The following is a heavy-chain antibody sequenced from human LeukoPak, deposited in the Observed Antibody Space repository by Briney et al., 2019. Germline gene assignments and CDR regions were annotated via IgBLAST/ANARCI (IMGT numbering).Heavy chain of an antibody. D-gene: IGHD2-15*01. Sequence: GESLKISCKGSGYSFSNYWIGWVRQMPGKGLEWMGIIYPGDSRTKYIPSFQGQVILSADKPLNTAYLQWSNLKASDTAMYFCARLDTNGWWYWGQGTLVTVSS. J-gene: IGHJ4*02. CDR2: IYPGDSRT. CDR3: ARLDTNGWWY. V-gene: IGHV5-51*01. CDR1: GYSFSNYW.